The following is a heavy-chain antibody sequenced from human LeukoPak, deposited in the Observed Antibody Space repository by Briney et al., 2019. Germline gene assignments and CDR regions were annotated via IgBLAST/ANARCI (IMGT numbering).Heavy chain of an antibody. D-gene: IGHD6-6*01. CDR3: ARILSNIAALGY. V-gene: IGHV4-34*01. Sequence: PSETLSLTCTVSGGSISSYYWSWIRQPPGKGLEWIGEINHSGSTNYNPSLKSRVTISVDTSKNQFSLKLSSVTAADTAVYYCARILSNIAALGYWGQGTLVTVSS. J-gene: IGHJ4*02. CDR2: INHSGST. CDR1: GGSISSYY.